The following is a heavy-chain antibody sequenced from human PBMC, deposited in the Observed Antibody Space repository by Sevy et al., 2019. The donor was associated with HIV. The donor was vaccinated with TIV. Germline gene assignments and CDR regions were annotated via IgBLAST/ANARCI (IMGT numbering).Heavy chain of an antibody. J-gene: IGHJ4*02. CDR3: VRGAEYYDSSGANCDY. V-gene: IGHV3-33*01. Sequence: GGSLRLSCAASGFTFSKYGMHWVRQAPGKGLEWVALIWYDGSNKYYADSVKRRFSITRVNSKNMRYLQMISMRAVDKAVYYCVRGAEYYDSSGANCDYWGQGTLVTVSS. CDR1: GFTFSKYG. CDR2: IWYDGSNK. D-gene: IGHD3-22*01.